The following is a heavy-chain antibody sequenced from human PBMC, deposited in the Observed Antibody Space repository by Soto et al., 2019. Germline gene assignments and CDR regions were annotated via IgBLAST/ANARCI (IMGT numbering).Heavy chain of an antibody. CDR1: GGSISSYY. J-gene: IGHJ4*02. CDR3: AGGTGGIYYFDY. V-gene: IGHV4-59*01. Sequence: SETLSLTCTVSGGSISSYYWSWIRQPPGKGLEWIGYIYYSGSTNYNPSLKSRVTISVDTSKNQFSLKLSSVTAADTAVYYCAGGTGGIYYFDYWGQGTLVTVSS. D-gene: IGHD1-26*01. CDR2: IYYSGST.